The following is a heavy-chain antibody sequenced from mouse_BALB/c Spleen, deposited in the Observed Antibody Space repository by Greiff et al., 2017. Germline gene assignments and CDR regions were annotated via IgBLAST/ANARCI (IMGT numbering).Heavy chain of an antibody. CDR1: GYTFTEYI. V-gene: IGHV1S127*01. CDR2: IDPSDSYT. Sequence: QVQLQQSGAELVKPGASVKLSCKASGYTFTEYIIHWVKQRPGQGLEWIGTIDPSDSYTSYNQKFKGKATLTVDTSSSTAYMQLSSLTSEDSAVYYCTRSRYDYGYAMDYWGQGTSVTVSS. D-gene: IGHD2-4*01. CDR3: TRSRYDYGYAMDY. J-gene: IGHJ4*01.